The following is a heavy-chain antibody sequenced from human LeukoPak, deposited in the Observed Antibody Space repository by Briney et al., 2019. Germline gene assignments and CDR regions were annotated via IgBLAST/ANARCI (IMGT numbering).Heavy chain of an antibody. CDR2: ISYDGSNK. CDR3: ARAPPGLGLYYYYYGMDV. V-gene: IGHV3-30*04. CDR1: GFTFSSYA. Sequence: GRSLRLSCAASGFTFSSYAMHWVRQAPGKGLEWVAVISYDGSNKYYADSVKGRFTISRDNSKNTLYLQMNSLRAEDTAVYYCARAPPGLGLYYYYYGMDVWGQGTTVTVSS. J-gene: IGHJ6*02. D-gene: IGHD3/OR15-3a*01.